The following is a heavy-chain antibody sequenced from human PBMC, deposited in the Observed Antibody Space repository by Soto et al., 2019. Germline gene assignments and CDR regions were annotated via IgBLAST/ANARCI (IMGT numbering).Heavy chain of an antibody. CDR2: INHSGST. D-gene: IGHD6-19*01. V-gene: IGHV4-34*01. CDR1: GGSFSGYY. Sequence: QVQLQQWGAGLLKPSETLSLTCAVYGGSFSGYYWSWIRQPPGQGLEWIGEINHSGSTNYNPSLKSRVTISVDTSKNQFSLKLSSVTAADTAVYYCALFSGWYSSRDYFDYWGQGTLVTVSS. CDR3: ALFSGWYSSRDYFDY. J-gene: IGHJ4*02.